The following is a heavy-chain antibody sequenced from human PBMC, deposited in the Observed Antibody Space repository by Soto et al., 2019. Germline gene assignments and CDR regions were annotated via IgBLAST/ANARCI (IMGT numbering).Heavy chain of an antibody. CDR3: ARDRGPSSGYYPYWFDP. Sequence: ASVKVSCKASGYTFTVYYMHWVRQAPGQGLEWMGWINPNSGGTNYAQKFQGWVTMTRDTSISTAYMELSSLRSEDTAVYYCARDRGPSSGYYPYWFDPWGQGTLVTVS. D-gene: IGHD3-22*01. CDR2: INPNSGGT. CDR1: GYTFTVYY. J-gene: IGHJ5*02. V-gene: IGHV1-2*04.